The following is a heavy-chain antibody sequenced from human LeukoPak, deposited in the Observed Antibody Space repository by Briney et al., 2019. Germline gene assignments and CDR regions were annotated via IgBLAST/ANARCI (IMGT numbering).Heavy chain of an antibody. V-gene: IGHV4-59*01. J-gene: IGHJ4*02. D-gene: IGHD7-27*01. CDR3: ATRKLGNDY. CDR2: ISNIGTT. CDR1: GASISSYF. Sequence: SETLSLTCTVSGASISSYFWTWIRQSPGKGLEWIGYISNIGTTNYNPSLKSRVTISGDTSKNQFSLKLSYVTAADTAVYYCATRKLGNDYWGQGTLVTVSS.